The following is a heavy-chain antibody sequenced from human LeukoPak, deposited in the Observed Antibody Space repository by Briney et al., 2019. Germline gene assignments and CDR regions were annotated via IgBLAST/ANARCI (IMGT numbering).Heavy chain of an antibody. CDR1: GGSISSGDYY. CDR3: ARVALGDFWSGYLPQWWFDP. V-gene: IGHV4-30-4*08. D-gene: IGHD3-3*01. Sequence: SETLSLTCTVSGGSISSGDYYWSWIRQPPGKGLEWIGYIYYSGSTYYNPSLKSRVTISVDTSKNQFSLKLSSVTAADTAVYYCARVALGDFWSGYLPQWWFDPWGQGTLVTVSS. CDR2: IYYSGST. J-gene: IGHJ5*02.